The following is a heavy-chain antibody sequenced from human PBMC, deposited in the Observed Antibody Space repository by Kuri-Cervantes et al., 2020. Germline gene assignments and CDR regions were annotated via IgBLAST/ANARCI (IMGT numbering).Heavy chain of an antibody. J-gene: IGHJ6*03. CDR1: GFTFSSYS. CDR2: ISSSSSTI. D-gene: IGHD4-17*01. V-gene: IGHV3-48*01. Sequence: GESLKISCAASGFTFSSYSMNWVRQAPGKGLEWVSYISSSSSTIYYADSVKGRFTISRDNAKNSLYLQMNSLRAEDTALYYCARVDDYGDSGYFYYMDVWGKGTTVTVSS. CDR3: ARVDDYGDSGYFYYMDV.